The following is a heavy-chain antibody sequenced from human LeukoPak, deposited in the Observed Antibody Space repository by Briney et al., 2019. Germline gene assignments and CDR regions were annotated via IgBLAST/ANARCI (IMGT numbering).Heavy chain of an antibody. CDR1: GGTFSSYA. D-gene: IGHD5-24*01. CDR2: IIPIFGTA. CDR3: ATLGKMATIP. V-gene: IGHV1-69*06. J-gene: IGHJ4*02. Sequence: LGASVTVSCKASGGTFSSYAISWVRQAPGQGLEWMGGIIPIFGTANYAQKFQGRVTITADKSTSTAYMELSSLRSEDTAVYYCATLGKMATIPWGQGTLVTVSS.